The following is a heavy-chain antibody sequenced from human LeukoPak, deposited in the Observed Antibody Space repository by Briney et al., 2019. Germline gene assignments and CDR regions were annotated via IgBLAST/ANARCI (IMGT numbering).Heavy chain of an antibody. CDR2: IIPVLGVS. CDR3: ATDQQLPPRYWYFDL. Sequence: GASVKVSCKASGGSFSSYVITWVRQAPGQGLEWMGRIIPVLGVSNFAQKFQGRVTITADTSTDTAYMELSSLRSEDTAVYYCATDQQLPPRYWYFDLWGRGTLVTVSS. D-gene: IGHD6-13*01. J-gene: IGHJ2*01. CDR1: GGSFSSYV. V-gene: IGHV1-69*04.